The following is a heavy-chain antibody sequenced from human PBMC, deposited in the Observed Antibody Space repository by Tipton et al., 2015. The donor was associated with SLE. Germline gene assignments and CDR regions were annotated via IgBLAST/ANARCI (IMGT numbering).Heavy chain of an antibody. CDR2: INHSGST. V-gene: IGHV4-34*01. CDR3: ARGGTYHDSSGNIDY. Sequence: TLSLTCAVYGGSFSGYYWSWIRQPPGKEVEWIGDINHSGSTNCNLSLKSRVTISVDTSKNQFSLKLSSMIAADTAVYYCARGGTYHDSSGNIDYWGQGTLVTASS. D-gene: IGHD3-22*01. CDR1: GGSFSGYY. J-gene: IGHJ4*02.